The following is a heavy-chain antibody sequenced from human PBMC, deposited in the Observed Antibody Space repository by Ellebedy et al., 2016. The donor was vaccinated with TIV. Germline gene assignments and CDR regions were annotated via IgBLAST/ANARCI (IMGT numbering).Heavy chain of an antibody. D-gene: IGHD2-21*01. CDR1: GFSFRSFS. J-gene: IGHJ4*02. CDR2: ISASRKII. V-gene: IGHV3-48*04. CDR3: ARLPGVATGVGHVDY. Sequence: GGSLRLSXTASGFSFRSFSFNWVRQAPGKGLEWISYISASRKIISYGDSVRGRFTISRDNDKNSLYLEMNNLRVEDTAIYYCARLPGVATGVGHVDYWGQGTLVTVSS.